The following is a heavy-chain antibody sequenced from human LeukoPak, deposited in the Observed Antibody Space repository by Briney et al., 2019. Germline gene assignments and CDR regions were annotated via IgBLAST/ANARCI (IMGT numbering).Heavy chain of an antibody. V-gene: IGHV1-8*01. J-gene: IGHJ6*02. Sequence: ASVKVSCKASGYTFTSYDINWVRQATGQGLEWMGWMNPNNGNTGYAQKFQGRVTMTRNTSISTAYMELSSVRSEDTAVYYCTSAHSGYHYYYGMDVWGQGTTVTVSS. CDR2: MNPNNGNT. CDR1: GYTFTSYD. CDR3: TSAHSGYHYYYGMDV. D-gene: IGHD5-12*01.